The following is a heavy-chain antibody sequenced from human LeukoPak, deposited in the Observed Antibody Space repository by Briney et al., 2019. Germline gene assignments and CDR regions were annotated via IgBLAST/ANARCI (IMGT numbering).Heavy chain of an antibody. D-gene: IGHD3-10*01. Sequence: SETLSLTCSVSGYSICSDYYWGWIRQPPGKGLQWIGNIYHSGSTYYNPSLKSRVTISVDTSKNQFSLNLNSVTAADTAVYYCARLSYGSGSYGVRDYWGQGTLVTVSS. CDR1: GYSICSDYY. J-gene: IGHJ4*02. V-gene: IGHV4-38-2*02. CDR3: ARLSYGSGSYGVRDY. CDR2: IYHSGST.